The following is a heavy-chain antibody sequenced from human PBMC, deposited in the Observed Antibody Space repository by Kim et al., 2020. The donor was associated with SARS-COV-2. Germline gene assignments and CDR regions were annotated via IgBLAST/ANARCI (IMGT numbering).Heavy chain of an antibody. CDR2: IYPGDSDT. CDR3: ARRVVAAAGSPTSDAFDI. J-gene: IGHJ3*02. V-gene: IGHV5-51*01. CDR1: GYSFTSYW. D-gene: IGHD6-13*01. Sequence: GESLKISCKGSGYSFTSYWIGWVRQMPGKGLEWMGIIYPGDSDTRYSPSFQGQATISADKSISTAYLQWSSLKASDTAMYYCARRVVAAAGSPTSDAFDIWGQGTMVTVSS.